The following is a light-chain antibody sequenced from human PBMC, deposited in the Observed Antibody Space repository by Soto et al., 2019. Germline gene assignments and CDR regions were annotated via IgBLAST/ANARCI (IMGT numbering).Light chain of an antibody. CDR2: GAS. CDR1: QSVSSNY. CDR3: QQYTDWPWGT. J-gene: IGKJ4*01. Sequence: EIVLTQSPGTLSLSPGERATLSCRASQSVSSNYLAWYQQKPGQAPRLLIYGASSRATGIPDRFSGSGSGTDFTLTISRLEPEDFAVYYCQQYTDWPWGTFGGGTKVGIK. V-gene: IGKV3-20*01.